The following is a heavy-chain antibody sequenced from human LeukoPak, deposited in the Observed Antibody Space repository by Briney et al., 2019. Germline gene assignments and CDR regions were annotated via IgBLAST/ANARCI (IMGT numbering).Heavy chain of an antibody. V-gene: IGHV3-23*01. Sequence: PGGSLRLSCAASGFTFRSFAMSWVRQAPGLRPEWVSTITDDGTNTYYADSVKGRFTVTRDNSRNTLLLQMNSLRAEDAALYYCAKDWGGSYHGNAFDIWGQGTMVTVSS. J-gene: IGHJ3*02. D-gene: IGHD1-26*01. CDR1: GFTFRSFA. CDR3: AKDWGGSYHGNAFDI. CDR2: ITDDGTNT.